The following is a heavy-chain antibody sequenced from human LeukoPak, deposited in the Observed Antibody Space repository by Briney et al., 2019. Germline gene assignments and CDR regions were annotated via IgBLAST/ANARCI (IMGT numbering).Heavy chain of an antibody. CDR2: IYYSGTT. CDR1: GGSISSSSHY. V-gene: IGHV4-39*01. D-gene: IGHD4-4*01. Sequence: SETLSLTCTVSGGSISSSSHYWGWIRQPPEKGLEWIGSIYYSGTTYYNASLKSRVTISVDTSKNQFSLKLSSVTAADTAVYYCARPTVTTPNWFDPWGQGTLVTVSS. CDR3: ARPTVTTPNWFDP. J-gene: IGHJ5*02.